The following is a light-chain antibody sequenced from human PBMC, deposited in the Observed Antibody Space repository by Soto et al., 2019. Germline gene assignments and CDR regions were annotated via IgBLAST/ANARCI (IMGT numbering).Light chain of an antibody. CDR2: DVS. Sequence: QSALTQPASVSGSPGQSITISCTGSSSDVGGYNYVSWYQQHPGRAPKLMIYDVSNRPSGVSSRFSGSKSGNTASLTISGLQAEDEADYYCSSYTSSTTSCVFGGGTQLTVL. CDR3: SSYTSSTTSCV. J-gene: IGLJ2*01. CDR1: SSDVGGYNY. V-gene: IGLV2-14*01.